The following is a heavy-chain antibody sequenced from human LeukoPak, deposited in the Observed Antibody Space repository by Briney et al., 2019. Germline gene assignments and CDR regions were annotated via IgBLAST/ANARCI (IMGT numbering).Heavy chain of an antibody. Sequence: PSGTLSLTCAVYGGSFSGYYWSWIRQPPGKGLEWIGEINHSGSTNYNPSLKSRVTISVDTSKNQFSLKLSSVTAADTAVYYCARGLRENDIVVVPAAIRFDYWGQGTLVTVSS. V-gene: IGHV4-34*01. D-gene: IGHD2-2*01. J-gene: IGHJ4*02. CDR2: INHSGST. CDR1: GGSFSGYY. CDR3: ARGLRENDIVVVPAAIRFDY.